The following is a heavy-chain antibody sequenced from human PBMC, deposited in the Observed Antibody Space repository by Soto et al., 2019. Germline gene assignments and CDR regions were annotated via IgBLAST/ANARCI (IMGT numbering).Heavy chain of an antibody. D-gene: IGHD4-17*01. CDR1: GGSFSNYY. CDR2: INHTGNT. V-gene: IGHV4-34*01. Sequence: SETLSLTCAVYGGSFSNYYWSWIRQPPEKGLEWIGEINHTGNTNYNPSLKSRVTASVDTSKKQFSLKLTSVTAADTAVYYCARVTRGDYLLTFSLRGMDVWGQGTPVTVSS. J-gene: IGHJ6*02. CDR3: ARVTRGDYLLTFSLRGMDV.